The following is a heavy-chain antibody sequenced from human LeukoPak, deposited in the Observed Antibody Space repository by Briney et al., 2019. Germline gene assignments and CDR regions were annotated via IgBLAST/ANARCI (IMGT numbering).Heavy chain of an antibody. CDR2: MNPNSDNT. CDR1: GYTFTSYD. Sequence: GASVKVSCKASGYTFTSYDINWVRQATGQGLEWMGWMNPNSDNTGYAQKFQGRVTMTRNTSISTAYMELSSLRSEDTAVYYCARVLSSVAGTDYWGQGTLVTVSS. D-gene: IGHD6-19*01. CDR3: ARVLSSVAGTDY. V-gene: IGHV1-8*01. J-gene: IGHJ4*02.